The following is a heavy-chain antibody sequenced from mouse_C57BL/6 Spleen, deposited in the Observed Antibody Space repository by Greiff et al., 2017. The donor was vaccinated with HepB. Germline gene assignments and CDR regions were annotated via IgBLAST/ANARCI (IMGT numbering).Heavy chain of an antibody. D-gene: IGHD2-1*01. V-gene: IGHV5-15*01. CDR2: ISNLAYSI. CDR1: GFTFSDYG. J-gene: IGHJ1*03. CDR3: ARRDGNYPYWYFDV. Sequence: EVQLVESGGGLVQPGGSLKLSCAASGFTFSDYGMAWVRQAPRKGPEWVAFISNLAYSIYYADTVTGRFTISRENAKNTLYLEMSCLRSEDTAMYYCARRDGNYPYWYFDVWGTGTTVTVSS.